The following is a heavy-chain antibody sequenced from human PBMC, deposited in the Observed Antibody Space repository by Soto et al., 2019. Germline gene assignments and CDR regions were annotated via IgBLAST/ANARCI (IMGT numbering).Heavy chain of an antibody. CDR2: IYYSGST. D-gene: IGHD3-10*01. CDR3: ARRHYGSGSYPD. V-gene: IGHV4-39*01. CDR1: GGSISSSSYY. J-gene: IGHJ4*02. Sequence: QLQLQESGPGLVKPSETLSLTCTVSGGSISSSSYYWGWIRQPPGKGLEWIGSIYYSGSTYYNPSLKSRVTISVDTSKNQFSLKLSSVTAADTAVYYCARRHYGSGSYPDWGQGTLVTVSS.